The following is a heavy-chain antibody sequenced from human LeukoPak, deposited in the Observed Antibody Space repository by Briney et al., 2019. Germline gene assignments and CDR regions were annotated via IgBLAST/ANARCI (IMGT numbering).Heavy chain of an antibody. Sequence: GGSLRLSCAASGFTFSSYAMHWVRQAPGKGLEWVAVISYDGSNKYYADSVKGRFTISRDNSKNTLYLQMNSLRAEDTAVYYCARELYYYDSSGYPGYWGQGTLVTVSS. CDR2: ISYDGSNK. V-gene: IGHV3-30-3*01. J-gene: IGHJ4*02. D-gene: IGHD3-22*01. CDR1: GFTFSSYA. CDR3: ARELYYYDSSGYPGY.